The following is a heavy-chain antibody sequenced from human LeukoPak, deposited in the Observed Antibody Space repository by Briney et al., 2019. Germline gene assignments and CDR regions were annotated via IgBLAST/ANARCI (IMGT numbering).Heavy chain of an antibody. CDR3: AREFPPSIAVEGNAFDI. CDR1: GYTFTGYY. V-gene: IGHV1-2*02. J-gene: IGHJ3*02. CDR2: INPNSGGT. Sequence: ASVKVSCKASGYTFTGYYMHWVRQAPGQGLEWMGWINPNSGGTNYAQKFQGRVTMTRDTSISTAYMELSRLRSDDTAVYYCAREFPPSIAVEGNAFDIWGQGTMVTVSS. D-gene: IGHD6-19*01.